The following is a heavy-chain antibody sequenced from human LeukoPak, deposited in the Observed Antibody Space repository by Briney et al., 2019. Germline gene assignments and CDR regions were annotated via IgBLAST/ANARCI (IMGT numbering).Heavy chain of an antibody. D-gene: IGHD6-25*01. CDR2: IYYSGST. Sequence: PSETLSLTCTVSGGSISSYYWSWIRQPPGKGLEWIGYIYYSGSTNYNPSLKSPVTISVDKSKNQFSLKLNSVTAADTAFYDCAKKRNAAPYYFESWGQGTLVTVSS. J-gene: IGHJ4*02. CDR1: GGSISSYY. V-gene: IGHV4-59*12. CDR3: AKKRNAAPYYFES.